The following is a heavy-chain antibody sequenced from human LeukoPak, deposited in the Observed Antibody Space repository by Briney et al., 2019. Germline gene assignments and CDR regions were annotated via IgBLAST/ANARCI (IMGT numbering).Heavy chain of an antibody. CDR3: AKVVVVAATGPFDY. CDR2: INSGGSGT. J-gene: IGHJ4*02. Sequence: GGSLRLSCAASGFNFASNWMHWVRQTPGKGLMWVSRINSGGSGTSYADSVEGRFTISRDNSKNTLYLQMNSLRAEDTAVYYCAKVVVVAATGPFDYWGQGTLVTVSS. V-gene: IGHV3-74*01. CDR1: GFNFASNW. D-gene: IGHD2-15*01.